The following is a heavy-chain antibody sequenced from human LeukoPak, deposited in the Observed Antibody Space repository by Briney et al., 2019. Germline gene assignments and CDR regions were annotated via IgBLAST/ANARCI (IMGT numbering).Heavy chain of an antibody. CDR1: GGTFSSYA. CDR2: IIPIFGTA. J-gene: IGHJ6*03. V-gene: IGHV1-69*13. CDR3: ARARGITMVRGVISGVYYYYYMDV. Sequence: SVKVSCKASGGTFSSYAISWVRQAPGQGLEWMGGIIPIFGTANYAQKFQGRVTITADESTSTAYMELSSLRSEDTAVYYCARARGITMVRGVISGVYYYYYMDVWGKGTTVTISS. D-gene: IGHD3-10*01.